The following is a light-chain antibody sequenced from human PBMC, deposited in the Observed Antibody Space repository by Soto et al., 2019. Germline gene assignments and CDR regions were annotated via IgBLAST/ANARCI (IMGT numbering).Light chain of an antibody. J-gene: IGKJ4*01. CDR3: QKFNAVPT. CDR1: QAISNY. Sequence: DIQMTQSPSSLSASAGDRVTITCRASQAISNYLAWYQQKPGKVPTLLIYAASTLQSGVPSRFSGSGSGTDFTLTISSLQAEDAATYYCQKFNAVPTFGGGTKVEI. CDR2: AAS. V-gene: IGKV1-27*01.